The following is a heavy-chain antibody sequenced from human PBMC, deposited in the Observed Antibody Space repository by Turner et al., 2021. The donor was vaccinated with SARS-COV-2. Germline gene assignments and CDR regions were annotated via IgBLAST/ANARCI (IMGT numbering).Heavy chain of an antibody. V-gene: IGHV1-69*10. Sequence: QVQLVQSGAEVKKPGSSVKVSCKASGGSFSSYAISWVRQAPGQGHEWMGGIIPIRGIANYAQKFQGRVTITADKSTSTAYMELSSLRSEDTAVYYCARRIYGGLDYWGQGTLVTVSS. D-gene: IGHD4-17*01. CDR1: GGSFSSYA. CDR3: ARRIYGGLDY. J-gene: IGHJ4*02. CDR2: IIPIRGIA.